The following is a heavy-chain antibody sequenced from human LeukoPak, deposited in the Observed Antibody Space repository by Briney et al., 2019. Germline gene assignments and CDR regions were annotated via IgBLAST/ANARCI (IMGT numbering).Heavy chain of an antibody. CDR3: ARPLNYYDSSGSYIGAFDI. V-gene: IGHV1-2*02. J-gene: IGHJ3*02. D-gene: IGHD3-22*01. CDR1: GYTFTNYG. Sequence: ASVKVSCKASGYTFTNYGISWVRQAPGQGLEWLGWINPNSGGTNYAQKFQGRVTMTRDTPISTAYMELSRLRSDDTAVYYCARPLNYYDSSGSYIGAFDIWGQGTMVTVSS. CDR2: INPNSGGT.